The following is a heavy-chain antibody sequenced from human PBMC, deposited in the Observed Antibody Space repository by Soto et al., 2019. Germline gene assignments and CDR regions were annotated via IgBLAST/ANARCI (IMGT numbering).Heavy chain of an antibody. Sequence: QVQLVESGGGVVQPGRSLRLSCAASGFTFSTYGMHWVRQAPGKGLEWVAVISYDGSNKYYADSVKGRSTISRDNSKNTLFLQMNTLRAEDTAVYYCAKELGEYCTGGSCYYLDYWGQGTLVTVSS. V-gene: IGHV3-30*18. D-gene: IGHD2-15*01. CDR3: AKELGEYCTGGSCYYLDY. J-gene: IGHJ4*02. CDR1: GFTFSTYG. CDR2: ISYDGSNK.